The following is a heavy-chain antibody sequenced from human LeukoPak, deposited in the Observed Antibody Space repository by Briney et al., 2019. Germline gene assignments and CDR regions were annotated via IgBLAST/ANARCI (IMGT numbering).Heavy chain of an antibody. J-gene: IGHJ6*03. CDR3: ARDGNRDGDMDV. Sequence: PGRSLRLSCAASGFTFSTYSMIWVRQAPGKGLEWVSFISSSSSYIYYADSVKGRFTISRDNAKKSLFLQMNSLRAEDTAVYYCARDGNRDGDMDVWGKGTTVTVSS. V-gene: IGHV3-21*01. CDR1: GFTFSTYS. CDR2: ISSSSSYI. D-gene: IGHD1-1*01.